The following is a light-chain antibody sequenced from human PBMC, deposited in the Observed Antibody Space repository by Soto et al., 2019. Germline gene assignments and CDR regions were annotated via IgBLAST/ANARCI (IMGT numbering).Light chain of an antibody. CDR3: QQLSRYPLT. CDR1: QALSNY. J-gene: IGKJ4*01. CDR2: SAS. Sequence: DIQMTQSPSAMSASVGDRVTITCRASQALSNYLAWYQQKPGKAPDLLIYSASTLQSGVPSRFSGSGSETEFSPTIRALQPEDFATYYCQQLSRYPLTFGGGTKVDIK. V-gene: IGKV1-17*03.